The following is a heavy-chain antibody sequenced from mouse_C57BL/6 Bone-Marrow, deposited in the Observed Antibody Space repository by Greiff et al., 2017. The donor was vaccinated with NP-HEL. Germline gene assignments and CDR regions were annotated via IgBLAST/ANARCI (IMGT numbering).Heavy chain of an antibody. CDR2: ICNGGGST. J-gene: IGHJ1*03. D-gene: IGHD6-2*01. V-gene: IGHV5-12*01. Sequence: EVHLEQSGGGLVQPGGSLKLSCAASGFTFTDYYMYWVRQTPEKRLEWVAYICNGGGSTYYPDTVKGRVTISRDNAKNTLYLQMSRLKSEDTAMYYCARPVSHWYFDVWGTGTTVTVSS. CDR3: ARPVSHWYFDV. CDR1: GFTFTDYY.